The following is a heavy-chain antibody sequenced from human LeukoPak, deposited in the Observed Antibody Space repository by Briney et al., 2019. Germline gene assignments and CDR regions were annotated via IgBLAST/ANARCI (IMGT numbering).Heavy chain of an antibody. CDR2: IYYSGST. V-gene: IGHV4-39*01. CDR3: ARPERITIFGEGREGAFDI. J-gene: IGHJ3*02. Sequence: SSETLSLTCTVSGGSISSSSYYWGCIRQPPGKGLECIGSIYYSGSTYYNPSLKSRVTISVDTSKNQFSLKLSSVTAADTAVYYCARPERITIFGEGREGAFDIWGQGTMVTVSS. D-gene: IGHD3-3*01. CDR1: GGSISSSSYY.